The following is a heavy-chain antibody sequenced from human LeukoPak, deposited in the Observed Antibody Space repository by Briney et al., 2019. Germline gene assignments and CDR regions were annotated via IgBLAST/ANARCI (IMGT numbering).Heavy chain of an antibody. D-gene: IGHD3-10*01. CDR1: GYTFTSYY. J-gene: IGHJ5*02. V-gene: IGHV1-46*01. CDR3: AREGRITMVRGVPSTTNWFDP. CDR2: INPSGGST. Sequence: ASVKVSCKASGYTFTSYYMHWVRQAPGQGLEWMGIINPSGGSTSYAQKFQGRVTMTRDTSASTAYMELSSLRSEDTAVYYCAREGRITMVRGVPSTTNWFDPWGQGTLVTVSS.